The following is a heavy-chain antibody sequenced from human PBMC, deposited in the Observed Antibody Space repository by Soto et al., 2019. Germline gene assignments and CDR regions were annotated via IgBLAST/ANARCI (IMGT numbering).Heavy chain of an antibody. CDR2: ISAYNGNT. V-gene: IGHV1-18*01. CDR1: GYTFTSYG. D-gene: IGHD2-21*01. Sequence: GSSVKVSCKASGYTFTSYGISWVRQAPGQGLEWMGWISAYNGNTNYAQKLQGRVTMTTDTSTSTAYMELRSLRSDDTAVYYCARMVVGCDYTEDYMDVWGKGTTVTVSS. J-gene: IGHJ6*03. CDR3: ARMVVGCDYTEDYMDV.